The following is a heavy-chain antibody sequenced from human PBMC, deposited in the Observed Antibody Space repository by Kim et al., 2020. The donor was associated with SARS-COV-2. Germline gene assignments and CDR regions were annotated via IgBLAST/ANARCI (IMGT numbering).Heavy chain of an antibody. CDR1: GFTFSNGW. V-gene: IGHV3-15*01. J-gene: IGHJ4*02. CDR2: IKSNTAGGTT. D-gene: IGHD2-15*01. Sequence: GGSLRLSCAATGFTFSNGWMSWVRQAPGRGLEWVGRIKSNTAGGTTDFAAPVKGRFTISRDHSKNTLYLLMNSLKTEDTAVYYCTTADRSILDYWGQGTLVTVSS. CDR3: TTADRSILDY.